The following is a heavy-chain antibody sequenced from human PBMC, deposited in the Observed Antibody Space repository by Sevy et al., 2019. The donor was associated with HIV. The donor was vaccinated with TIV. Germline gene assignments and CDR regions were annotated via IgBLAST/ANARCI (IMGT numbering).Heavy chain of an antibody. V-gene: IGHV3-7*01. J-gene: IGHJ6*02. CDR1: GFTFSSYW. CDR3: ARDKGLRFGDSYYYYYGMDV. CDR2: IKQDGSEK. Sequence: GVLRLSCAASGFTFSSYWMSWVRQAPGKGLEWVANIKQDGSEKYYVDSVKGRFTISRDNAKNSLYLQMNSLRAEDTAVYYCARDKGLRFGDSYYYYYGMDVWGQGTTVTVSS. D-gene: IGHD3-3*01.